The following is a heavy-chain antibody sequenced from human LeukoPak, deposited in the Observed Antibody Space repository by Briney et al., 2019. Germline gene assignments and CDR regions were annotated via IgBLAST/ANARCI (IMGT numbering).Heavy chain of an antibody. V-gene: IGHV4-59*08. J-gene: IGHJ3*02. Sequence: SETLSLTCTVSGGSISSYYWSWIRQPPGKGLEWIGYIYYSGNTNYNPSLKSRVTISVDTSKNQFSLKLSSVAAADTAVYYCARRFRGLQGFDIWGQGTMVTVSS. CDR1: GGSISSYY. D-gene: IGHD4-11*01. CDR2: IYYSGNT. CDR3: ARRFRGLQGFDI.